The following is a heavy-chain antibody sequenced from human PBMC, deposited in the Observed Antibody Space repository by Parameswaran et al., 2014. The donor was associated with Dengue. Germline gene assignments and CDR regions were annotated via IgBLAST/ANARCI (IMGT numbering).Heavy chain of an antibody. CDR2: VYSGGST. V-gene: IGHV3-53*01. D-gene: IGHD1-26*01. J-gene: IGHJ6*02. Sequence: RWIRQPPGKGLEWVSVVYSGGSTYYADSVKGRFTISRDNSKNTLYLQMNSLRAEDTAVYYCARDRRSYKGYYYYYGMDVWGQGTTVTVSS. CDR3: ARDRRSYKGYYYYYGMDV.